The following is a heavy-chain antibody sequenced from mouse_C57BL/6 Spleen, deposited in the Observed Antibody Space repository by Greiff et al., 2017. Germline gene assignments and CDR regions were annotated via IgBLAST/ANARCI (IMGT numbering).Heavy chain of an antibody. V-gene: IGHV5-9-1*02. J-gene: IGHJ4*01. Sequence: EVKLEESGAGLVKPGGSLKLSCAASGFTFSSSAMSWVRQTPEKRLEWVAYISSGGDYIYYADTVKVRFTISRDNARNTLYLQMSILKSEDTAMYDCTISDHSVYYYAMDYWGQGTSVTVSS. CDR1: GFTFSSSA. D-gene: IGHD3-1*01. CDR2: ISSGGDYI. CDR3: TISDHSVYYYAMDY.